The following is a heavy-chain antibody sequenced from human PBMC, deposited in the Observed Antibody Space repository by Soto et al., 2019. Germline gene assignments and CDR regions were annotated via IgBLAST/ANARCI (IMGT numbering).Heavy chain of an antibody. V-gene: IGHV1-69*12. Sequence: QVQLVQSGAEVKKPGSSVKVSCKASGGTFSSYAISWVRQAPGQGLEWMGGIIPIFGTANYAQKFQGRVTITADEPTSKAYMELSSLSSEDTAVYYCANNQWLAFYYFDYWGQGTLVTVSS. D-gene: IGHD6-19*01. CDR3: ANNQWLAFYYFDY. J-gene: IGHJ4*02. CDR2: IIPIFGTA. CDR1: GGTFSSYA.